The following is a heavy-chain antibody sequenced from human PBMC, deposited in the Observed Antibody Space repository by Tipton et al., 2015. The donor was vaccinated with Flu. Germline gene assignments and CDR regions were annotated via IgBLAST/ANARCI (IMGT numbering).Heavy chain of an antibody. CDR1: RFSFSDYY. D-gene: IGHD3-10*01. J-gene: IGHJ6*02. V-gene: IGHV3-11*01. Sequence: SVRLSCAASRFSFSDYYMTWIRQAPGKGLECVSYISSTGSDMYYADSVKGRFTISRDNAKNSLYLQLKSLRAEDTAVYYCARVRGRYYYMDIWGQGTTVIVSS. CDR3: ARVRGRYYYMDI. CDR2: ISSTGSDM.